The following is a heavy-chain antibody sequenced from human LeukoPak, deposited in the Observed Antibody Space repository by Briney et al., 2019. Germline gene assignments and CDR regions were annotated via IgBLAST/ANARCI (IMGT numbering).Heavy chain of an antibody. CDR1: GYTFTGYY. CDR2: ISAYNGNT. V-gene: IGHV1-18*04. CDR3: ARVGAYCSSSSCFDY. J-gene: IGHJ4*02. Sequence: ASVKVSCKASGYTFTGYYMHWVRQAPGQGLEWMGWISAYNGNTDYAPNLQDRVTMTTDTSTSTAYMELRSLRSDDTAVYYCARVGAYCSSSSCFDYWDQGTLVTVSS. D-gene: IGHD2-2*01.